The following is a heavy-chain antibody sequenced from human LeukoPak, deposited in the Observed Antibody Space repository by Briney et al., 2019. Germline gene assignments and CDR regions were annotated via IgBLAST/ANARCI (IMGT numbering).Heavy chain of an antibody. J-gene: IGHJ6*03. CDR1: GGSISSYY. V-gene: IGHV4-59*01. CDR2: IYYSGST. Sequence: SETLSLTCTVSGGSISSYYWSWIRQPPGKGLEWIGYIYYSGSTNYNPSLKSRVTISVDTSKNQFSLKLSSVTAADTAVYYCARSLGSSSWVRYYYYMDVWGKGTTVTISS. CDR3: ARSLGSSSWVRYYYYMDV. D-gene: IGHD6-13*01.